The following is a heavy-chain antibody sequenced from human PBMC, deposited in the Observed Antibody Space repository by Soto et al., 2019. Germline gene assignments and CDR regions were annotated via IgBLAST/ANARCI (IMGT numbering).Heavy chain of an antibody. J-gene: IGHJ4*02. Sequence: SETLSLTCTVSGGSISSYYWSWIRQPPGKGLEWIGYIYYSGSTNYNPSLKSRVTISVDTSKNQFSLKLSSVTAADTAVYYWARVQGSGSYYNVYYFDYWGQGTLVTVSS. D-gene: IGHD3-10*01. CDR3: ARVQGSGSYYNVYYFDY. V-gene: IGHV4-59*01. CDR1: GGSISSYY. CDR2: IYYSGST.